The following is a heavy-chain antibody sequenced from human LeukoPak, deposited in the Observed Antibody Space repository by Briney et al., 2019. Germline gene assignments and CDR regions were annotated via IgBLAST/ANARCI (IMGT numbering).Heavy chain of an antibody. V-gene: IGHV4-4*02. D-gene: IGHD2-15*01. Sequence: SGTLSLTCAVSGGSISSSNWWSWVRQPPGKGLEWIGEIYHSGSTNYNPSLKSRVTISVDKSKNQFSLKLSSVTAADTAVYYCAREATMGYCSGGSCPNFDYWGQGTLVTVSS. CDR1: GGSISSSNW. J-gene: IGHJ4*02. CDR2: IYHSGST. CDR3: AREATMGYCSGGSCPNFDY.